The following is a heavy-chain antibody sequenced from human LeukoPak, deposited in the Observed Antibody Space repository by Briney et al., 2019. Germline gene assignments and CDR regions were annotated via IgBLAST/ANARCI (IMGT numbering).Heavy chain of an antibody. CDR2: IYYSGST. V-gene: IGHV4-39*07. CDR3: ARAGGLLALFDP. Sequence: SETLSLTCTVSGGSISSSSYYWGWIRQPPGKGLEWIGSIYYSGSTYYNPSLKSRVTISVDTSKNQFSLKLSSVTAADTAVYYCARAGGLLALFDPWGRGTLVTVSS. CDR1: GGSISSSSYY. D-gene: IGHD3-10*01. J-gene: IGHJ5*02.